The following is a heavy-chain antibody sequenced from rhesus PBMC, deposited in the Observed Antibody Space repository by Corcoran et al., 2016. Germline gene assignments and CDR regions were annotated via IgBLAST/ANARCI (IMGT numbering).Heavy chain of an antibody. D-gene: IGHD6S26*01. Sequence: QVQLQESGPGVVKPSETLSLTCAVSGGSISDSYRWSWIRQPPGKGLEWIGYIYGSSTSTNYTPPLKSRVTISKDTSKNQFSLKLSSVTAADTAVYYCARNSYGAAGHWGQGVLVTVSS. CDR1: GGSISDSYR. CDR2: IYGSSTST. J-gene: IGHJ4*01. CDR3: ARNSYGAAGH. V-gene: IGHV4S10*01.